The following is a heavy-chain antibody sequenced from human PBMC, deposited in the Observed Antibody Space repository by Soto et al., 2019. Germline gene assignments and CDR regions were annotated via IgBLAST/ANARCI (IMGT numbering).Heavy chain of an antibody. Sequence: SETLSLTCSVSGDSINSDNYYWGWIRQPTGKGQEWIGSIYYRGNTYYNPSLKTRVTISLDKSKSQFSLNLNSVTAADSSVYFCARLEGLATISYYFDYWGQGTLVTVSS. CDR2: IYYRGNT. CDR1: GDSINSDNYY. V-gene: IGHV4-39*01. CDR3: ARLEGLATISYYFDY. J-gene: IGHJ4*02. D-gene: IGHD3-9*01.